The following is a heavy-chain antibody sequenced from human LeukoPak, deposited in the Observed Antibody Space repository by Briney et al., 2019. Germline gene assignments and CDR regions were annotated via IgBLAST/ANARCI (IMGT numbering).Heavy chain of an antibody. CDR2: ISSSSSTI. CDR1: GFTFSSYS. CDR3: AREVCYYYDSSGYCCFDY. Sequence: PGGSLRLSCAASGFTFSSYSMNWVRQAPGKGLEWVSYISSSSSTIYYADSVKGRFTISRDNAKNSLYLQMNSLRAEDTAVYYCAREVCYYYDSSGYCCFDYWGQGTLVTVSS. J-gene: IGHJ4*02. D-gene: IGHD3-22*01. V-gene: IGHV3-48*04.